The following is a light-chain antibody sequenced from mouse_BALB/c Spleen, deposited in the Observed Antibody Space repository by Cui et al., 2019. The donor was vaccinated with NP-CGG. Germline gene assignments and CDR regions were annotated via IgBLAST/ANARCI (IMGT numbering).Light chain of an antibody. CDR1: TGAVTTSNY. Sequence: QVDVTQVSALSRSPGETVTLTCRSSTGAVTTSNYANWVQEKPDHLFTGLIGGTNNRAPGVPARFSGSLIGDKAALTITGAQTEDEAIYFCALWYSNHWVFGGGTKLTVL. J-gene: IGLJ1*01. V-gene: IGLV1*01. CDR3: ALWYSNHWV. CDR2: GTN.